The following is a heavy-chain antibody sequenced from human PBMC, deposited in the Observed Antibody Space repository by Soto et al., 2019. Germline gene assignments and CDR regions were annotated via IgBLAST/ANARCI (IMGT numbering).Heavy chain of an antibody. CDR2: ISAYNGNT. CDR3: ARRRAYCGGDCYWDDGAFDI. Sequence: ASVKVSCKASGYTFTSYGISWVRQAPGQGLEWMGWISAYNGNTNYAQKLQGRVTMTTDTSTSTAYMELRSLRSDDTAVYYCARRRAYCGGDCYWDDGAFDIWGQGTMVTVSS. CDR1: GYTFTSYG. V-gene: IGHV1-18*01. J-gene: IGHJ3*02. D-gene: IGHD2-21*02.